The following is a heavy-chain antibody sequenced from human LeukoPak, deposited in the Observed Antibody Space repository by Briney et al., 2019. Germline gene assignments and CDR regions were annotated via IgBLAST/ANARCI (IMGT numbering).Heavy chain of an antibody. CDR1: DGSISSRSYY. J-gene: IGHJ4*02. CDR2: IYYSGTM. D-gene: IGHD4-11*01. V-gene: IGHV4-39*01. Sequence: SETLSLNCTVSDGSISSRSYYWGWIRQPPGKGLEWIGNIYYSGTMYYGSSLKSRVTILVDTSKNQFSLKVSSVSAADTALYYCVRTTVGSSYHDWGQGTLVIVSS. CDR3: VRTTVGSSYHD.